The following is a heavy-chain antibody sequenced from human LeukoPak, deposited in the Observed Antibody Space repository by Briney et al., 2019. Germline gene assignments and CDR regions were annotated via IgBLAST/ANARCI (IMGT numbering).Heavy chain of an antibody. CDR1: GGSISNSKW. J-gene: IGHJ4*02. CDR3: ASRWELTGEPH. D-gene: IGHD3-10*01. Sequence: PSETLSLTCAVSGGSISNSKWWTWVRQPPGKGLEWIGEVHDSGSTNYNPSLKSRVTISLDKSSNQLSLMLNSVTAADTAVYYCASRWELTGEPHWGQGTLVTVSS. CDR2: VHDSGST. V-gene: IGHV4-4*02.